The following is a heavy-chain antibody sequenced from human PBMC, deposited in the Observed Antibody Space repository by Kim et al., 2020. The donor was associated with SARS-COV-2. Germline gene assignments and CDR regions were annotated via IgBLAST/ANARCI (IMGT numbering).Heavy chain of an antibody. D-gene: IGHD6-13*01. V-gene: IGHV1-18*01. Sequence: THYGQKCQDRVTLTTDTSTSTAYMDLRSLTSDDTAVYYCARIAAGGNGADYWGQGTLVTVSS. CDR2: T. J-gene: IGHJ4*02. CDR3: ARIAAGGNGADY.